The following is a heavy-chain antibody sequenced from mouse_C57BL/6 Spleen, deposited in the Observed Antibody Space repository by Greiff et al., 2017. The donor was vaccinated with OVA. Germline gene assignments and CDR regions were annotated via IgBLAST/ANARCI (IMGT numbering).Heavy chain of an antibody. V-gene: IGHV5-6*01. CDR2: IRSGGSYT. D-gene: IGHD3-3*01. J-gene: IGHJ4*01. CDR3: ASHGRDGAMDY. Sequence: EVMLVESGGDLVKPGGSLKLSCAASGFTFSSYGMSWVRQTPDTRLEWVATIRSGGSYTHYPDRVKGRFTISRDNAKNTLYLQKGRLKSEDTAMYYCASHGRDGAMDYWGQGTSVTVSS. CDR1: GFTFSSYG.